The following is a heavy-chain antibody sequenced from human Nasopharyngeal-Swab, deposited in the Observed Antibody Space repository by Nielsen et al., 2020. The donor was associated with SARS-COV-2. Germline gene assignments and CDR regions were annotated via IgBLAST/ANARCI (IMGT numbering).Heavy chain of an antibody. J-gene: IGHJ5*02. CDR2: INAGNGNT. D-gene: IGHD3-9*01. CDR1: GYTFTTYA. CDR3: ARDSSSGLRYFDWLSPGYNWFDP. Sequence: ASVKVSCRASGYTFTTYAIHWVRQAPGQRLAWMGWINAGNGNTKYSQKLQGRVTITRDTSASTAYMELSSLRSEDTAVYYCARDSSSGLRYFDWLSPGYNWFDPWGQGTLVTVSS. V-gene: IGHV1-3*01.